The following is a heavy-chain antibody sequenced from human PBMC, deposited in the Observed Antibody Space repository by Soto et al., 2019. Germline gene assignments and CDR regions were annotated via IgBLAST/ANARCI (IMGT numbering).Heavy chain of an antibody. CDR2: ISSSSSTI. CDR1: GFTFSSYS. V-gene: IGHV3-48*02. D-gene: IGHD3-10*01. J-gene: IGHJ6*02. Sequence: GGSLRLSCAASGFTFSSYSMNWVRQAPGKGLEWVSYISSSSSTIYYADSVKGRFTISRDNAKNSLYLQMNSLRDEDTAVYYCARDSRNSGSYTHTYYYYGMDVWGQGTTVTVSS. CDR3: ARDSRNSGSYTHTYYYYGMDV.